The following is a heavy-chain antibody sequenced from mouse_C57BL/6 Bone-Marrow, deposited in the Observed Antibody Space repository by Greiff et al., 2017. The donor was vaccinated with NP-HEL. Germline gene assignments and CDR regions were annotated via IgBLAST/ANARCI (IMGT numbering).Heavy chain of an antibody. V-gene: IGHV1-42*01. CDR2: INPSTGGT. Sequence: VQLQQSGPELVKPGASVKISCKASGYSFTGYYMNWVKQSPEKSLEWIREINPSTGGTTYNQKFKAKATLTVDKSSSTAYMQLKSLTSEDSAVYYCARGGYDYDGFAYWGQGTLVTVSA. J-gene: IGHJ3*01. CDR3: ARGGYDYDGFAY. D-gene: IGHD2-4*01. CDR1: GYSFTGYY.